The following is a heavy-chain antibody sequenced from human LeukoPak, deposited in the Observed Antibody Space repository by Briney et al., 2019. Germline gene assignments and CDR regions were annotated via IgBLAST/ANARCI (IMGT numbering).Heavy chain of an antibody. CDR1: GFTFSSYW. CDR3: ARDRIAARLMDV. J-gene: IGHJ6*04. CDR2: INTDGSST. Sequence: PGGSLRPSCAASGFTFSSYWMHWVRQAPGKGLVWVSRINTDGSSTSYADSVKGRFTISRDNAKNTLYLQMNSLRAEDTAVYYCARDRIAARLMDVWGKGTTVTVSS. V-gene: IGHV3-74*01. D-gene: IGHD6-6*01.